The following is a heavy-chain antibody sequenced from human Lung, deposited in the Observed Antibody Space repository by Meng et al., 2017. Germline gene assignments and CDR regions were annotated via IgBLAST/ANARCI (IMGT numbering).Heavy chain of an antibody. V-gene: IGHV4-30-4*01. CDR2: IYNRGST. J-gene: IGHJ2*01. CDR3: ARGQKGYFDL. Sequence: VPLRESGPVLVQPSQTRSLTSTVSGRSISSSKYYWSWIRQPPGKGLEWSGHIYNRGSTYYNPSLKSRITISVDTSKNQFSLKLSSVTAADTAVYYCARGQKGYFDLWGRGTLVTASS. CDR1: GRSISSSKYY.